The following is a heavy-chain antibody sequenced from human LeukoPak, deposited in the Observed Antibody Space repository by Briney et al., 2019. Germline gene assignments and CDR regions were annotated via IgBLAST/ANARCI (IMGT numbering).Heavy chain of an antibody. CDR1: RFTVSSNY. J-gene: IGHJ4*02. Sequence: GGSLRLSCAASRFTVSSNYMSWVRQAPGKGLEWVSVVSGGGHNTYYADSVKGRFTMSRDNSKNTVYLQMNSLRAEDTAVYYCAKDRSSWYYPFDSWGQGTLVTVSS. V-gene: IGHV3-23*01. CDR3: AKDRSSWYYPFDS. D-gene: IGHD3-3*01. CDR2: VSGGGHNT.